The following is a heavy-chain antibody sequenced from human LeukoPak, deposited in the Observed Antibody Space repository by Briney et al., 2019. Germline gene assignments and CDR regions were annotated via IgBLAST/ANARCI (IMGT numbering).Heavy chain of an antibody. J-gene: IGHJ4*02. Sequence: GGSQRLSCAASGFIFNNYGMHRVRQAPGKGLEWVAVIWYDGSNKYYADSVKGRFTISRDNSRNTLYLRMNSLRVEDTAVYYCARGLFVVVPAAIVSDFDYWGQGVLVTVSS. V-gene: IGHV3-33*01. CDR2: IWYDGSNK. CDR3: ARGLFVVVPAAIVSDFDY. CDR1: GFIFNNYG. D-gene: IGHD2-2*01.